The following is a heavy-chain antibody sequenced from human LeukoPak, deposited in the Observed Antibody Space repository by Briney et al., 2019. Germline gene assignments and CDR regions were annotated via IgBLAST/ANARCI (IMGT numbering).Heavy chain of an antibody. V-gene: IGHV3-30*18. CDR2: ISYDATNK. CDR3: AKASSNYFYYFEY. D-gene: IGHD2/OR15-2a*01. J-gene: IGHJ4*02. CDR1: GFTFSNYW. Sequence: PGGSLRLSCAASGFTFSNYWMHWVRQAPGKGLEWVAVISYDATNKYYADSVKGRFTLSRDNSKNTLYLQTNTLRDEDTAVYYCAKASSNYFYYFEYWGQGTLVTVSS.